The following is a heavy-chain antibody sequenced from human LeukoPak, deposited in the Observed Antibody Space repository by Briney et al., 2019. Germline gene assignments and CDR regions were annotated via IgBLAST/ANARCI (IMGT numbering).Heavy chain of an antibody. V-gene: IGHV4-34*01. J-gene: IGHJ5*02. CDR2: INHSGST. D-gene: IGHD2-2*01. CDR3: AKVVPADHNDSFDP. CDR1: GGSFSGYY. Sequence: SETLSLTCAVYGGSFSGYYWSWIRQPPGNGLEWIGEINHSGSTNYNPSLKSRVTISVDTSKNQFSLKLSSVTAADTAVYYCAKVVPADHNDSFDPWGQGTLVTVSS.